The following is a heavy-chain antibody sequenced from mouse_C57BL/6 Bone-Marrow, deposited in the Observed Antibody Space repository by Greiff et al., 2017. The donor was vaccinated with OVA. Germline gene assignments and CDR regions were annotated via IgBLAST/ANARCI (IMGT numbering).Heavy chain of an antibody. Sequence: QVQLQQPGAELVKPGASVKLSCKASGYTFTSYWMHWVTQRPGQGLEWIGMIHPNSGSTNYNEKFKSKATLTVDKSSSTAYMQLSSLTSEDSAVDYCARWERDIYDGYYLFAYWGQGTLVTVSA. CDR1: GYTFTSYW. CDR2: IHPNSGST. D-gene: IGHD2-3*01. J-gene: IGHJ3*01. CDR3: ARWERDIYDGYYLFAY. V-gene: IGHV1-64*01.